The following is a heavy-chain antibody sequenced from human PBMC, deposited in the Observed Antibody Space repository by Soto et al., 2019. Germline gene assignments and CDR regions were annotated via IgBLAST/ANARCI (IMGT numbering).Heavy chain of an antibody. CDR3: ARRIYGDWYFDL. Sequence: QAQLQESGPGLVKPSGTLSLTCAVSGDSTSNSNWWSWVRQPPGKGLEWIGEVHYSGSTNYNPSLKSRVSISLDTSKNQFSLKLSSVTAADTAVYYCARRIYGDWYFDLWGRGTLVTVTS. J-gene: IGHJ2*01. CDR2: VHYSGST. D-gene: IGHD3-16*01. CDR1: GDSTSNSNW. V-gene: IGHV4-4*02.